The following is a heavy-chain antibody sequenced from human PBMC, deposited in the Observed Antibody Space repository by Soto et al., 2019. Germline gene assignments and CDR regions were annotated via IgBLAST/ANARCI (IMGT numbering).Heavy chain of an antibody. Sequence: QVQLVQSGAEVKKPGASVKVSCKASGYTFTTYELNWVRQATGQGLEWMGWMNPSSGNTGYAQKFQGRVTMTRDTSISTAYMELSSLRSEDTAMYYCGSKRGGYFFDYWGQGTLVTVSS. J-gene: IGHJ4*02. CDR1: GYTFTTYE. CDR2: MNPSSGNT. D-gene: IGHD5-12*01. CDR3: GSKRGGYFFDY. V-gene: IGHV1-8*01.